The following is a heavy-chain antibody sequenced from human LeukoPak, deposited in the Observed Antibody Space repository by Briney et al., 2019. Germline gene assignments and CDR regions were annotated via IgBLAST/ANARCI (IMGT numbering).Heavy chain of an antibody. Sequence: SETLSLTCTVSGGSISSYYWSWIRQPPGKGLEWIGYIYYSGSTNYNPSLKSRVTISVDTSKNQFSLKLSSVTAADTAVYYCARALTIFDYYYGMDVWDQGTTVTVSS. CDR1: GGSISSYY. D-gene: IGHD3-3*01. V-gene: IGHV4-59*01. CDR2: IYYSGST. CDR3: ARALTIFDYYYGMDV. J-gene: IGHJ6*02.